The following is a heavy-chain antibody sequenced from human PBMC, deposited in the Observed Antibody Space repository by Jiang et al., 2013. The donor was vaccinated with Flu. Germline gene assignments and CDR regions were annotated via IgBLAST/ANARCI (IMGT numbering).Heavy chain of an antibody. CDR2: ISGSGGST. CDR1: GFTFSSYA. D-gene: IGHD6-13*01. V-gene: IGHV3-23*01. J-gene: IGHJ6*02. CDR3: AKVGPDGSSSWYDYYYYGMDV. Sequence: QLLESGGGLVQPGGSLRLSCAASGFTFSSYAMSWVRQAPGKGLEWVSAISGSGGSTYYADSVKGRFTISRDNSKNTLYLQMNSLRAEDTAVYYCAKVGPDGSSSWYDYYYYGMDVWGQGTTVTVSS.